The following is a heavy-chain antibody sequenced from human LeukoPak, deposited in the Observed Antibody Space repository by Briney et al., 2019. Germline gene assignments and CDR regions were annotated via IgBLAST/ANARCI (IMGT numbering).Heavy chain of an antibody. J-gene: IGHJ4*02. CDR2: INPSGGNT. D-gene: IGHD3-22*01. Sequence: ASVKVSCKASGYTFTSYYMHWVRQAPGQGLEWIGIINPSGGNTSYAQKFQGRVTMTRDMSTSTVYMELSSLRSEDTAVYYCARLAYYYDSSGYGDDYWGQGTLVTVSS. CDR1: GYTFTSYY. CDR3: ARLAYYYDSSGYGDDY. V-gene: IGHV1-46*01.